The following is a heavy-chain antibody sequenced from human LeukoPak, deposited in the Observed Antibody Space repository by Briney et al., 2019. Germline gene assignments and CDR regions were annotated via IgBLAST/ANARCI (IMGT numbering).Heavy chain of an antibody. CDR3: ARKSILTSGRKPYDF. V-gene: IGHV4-39*07. CDR1: GGSISSSGYY. CDR2: INHSGST. J-gene: IGHJ4*02. Sequence: SETLSLTCTVSGGSISSSGYYWSWIRQPPGKGLEWIGEINHSGSTNYNPSLKSRVTISVDTSKNQFSLRLSSVTAADTAVYYCARKSILTSGRKPYDFWDQGALVTVSS. D-gene: IGHD2-15*01.